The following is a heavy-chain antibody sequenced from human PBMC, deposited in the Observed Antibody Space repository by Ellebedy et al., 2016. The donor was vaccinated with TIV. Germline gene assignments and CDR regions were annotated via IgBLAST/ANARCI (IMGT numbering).Heavy chain of an antibody. Sequence: GGSLRLSXAASGFSFSIYGMHWVRQAPGKGLEWVAVIWYDESNPYYADSVKGRFTISRDNSKSTLYLQMSGLRAEDTAVYYCAREKYNSAWFGYYYYMDVWGKGTTVTVSS. D-gene: IGHD6-19*01. CDR1: GFSFSIYG. J-gene: IGHJ6*03. CDR3: AREKYNSAWFGYYYYMDV. CDR2: IWYDESNP. V-gene: IGHV3-33*01.